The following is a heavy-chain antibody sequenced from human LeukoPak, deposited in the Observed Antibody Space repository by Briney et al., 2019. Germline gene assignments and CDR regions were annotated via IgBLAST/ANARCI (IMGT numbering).Heavy chain of an antibody. D-gene: IGHD3-16*02. CDR3: AKGEKTRPFGGVIDY. V-gene: IGHV3-23*01. CDR2: IRGSGGST. Sequence: PPGGSLRLSCAASGFTFRNYAMSWVRQAPGKGLEWVSAIRGSGGSTFYADSVQDRFTISRDNSKNTLYLQMNSLRAEDTAVYYCAKGEKTRPFGGVIDYWGQGTLVTVSS. J-gene: IGHJ4*02. CDR1: GFTFRNYA.